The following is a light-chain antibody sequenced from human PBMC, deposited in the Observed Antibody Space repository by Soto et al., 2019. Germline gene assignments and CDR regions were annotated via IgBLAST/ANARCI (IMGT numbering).Light chain of an antibody. CDR2: GAS. CDR3: QQYENSPWT. CDR1: QSVSSNF. J-gene: IGKJ1*01. Sequence: EIVLTQSPVTLSLSPGARATLSCRASQSVSSNFLAWYQQKPGQAPRLLIYGASSRATGVPDRFSGSGSGTDFTLTISRLEPEDFAVYYCQQYENSPWTFGQGTKVEIK. V-gene: IGKV3-20*01.